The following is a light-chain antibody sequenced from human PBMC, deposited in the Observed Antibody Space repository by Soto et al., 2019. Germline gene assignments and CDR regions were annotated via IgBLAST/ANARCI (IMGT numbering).Light chain of an antibody. V-gene: IGKV3-20*01. CDR2: GTS. Sequence: EVVMTPSPATLSVSPCERATLSCRASQSVTTNMAWYQQKPGQAPRLLIYGTSSRATGIPDRFSGSGSGTDFTLTISTLEPEDFAVYYCQQYSNSPRTFGQGTKVDIK. J-gene: IGKJ1*01. CDR3: QQYSNSPRT. CDR1: QSVTTN.